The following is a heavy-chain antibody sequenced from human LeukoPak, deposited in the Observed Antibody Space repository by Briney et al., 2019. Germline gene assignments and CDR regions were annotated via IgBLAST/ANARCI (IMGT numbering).Heavy chain of an antibody. CDR1: GYTFTSYG. CDR3: ARGKVDYYDSSGDDAFDI. CDR2: ISAYNGNT. Sequence: ASVKVSCKASGYTFTSYGISWVRQAPGQGLEWMGWISAYNGNTNYAQKLQGRVTMTTDTSTSTAYMELRSLRSEDTAVYYCARGKVDYYDSSGDDAFDIWGQGTMVTVSS. D-gene: IGHD3-22*01. V-gene: IGHV1-18*01. J-gene: IGHJ3*02.